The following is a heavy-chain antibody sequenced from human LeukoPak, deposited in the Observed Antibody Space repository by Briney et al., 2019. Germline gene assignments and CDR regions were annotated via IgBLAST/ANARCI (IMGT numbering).Heavy chain of an antibody. CDR2: IISSSSYI. J-gene: IGHJ6*03. CDR1: GFTFSSYS. CDR3: ARNGAPVVTAITHSYSYMDV. D-gene: IGHD2-21*02. V-gene: IGHV3-21*06. Sequence: GGSRRLACAVSGFTFSSYSMDWVRQAPGKVRGWVGSIISSSSYIDYADSVKGRFTISRDNDKNSLYLQMNSLRAEDTAVYYCARNGAPVVTAITHSYSYMDVWGKGTTVTVSS.